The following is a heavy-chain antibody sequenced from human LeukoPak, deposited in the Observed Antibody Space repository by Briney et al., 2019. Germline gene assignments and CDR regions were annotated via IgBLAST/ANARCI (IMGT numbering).Heavy chain of an antibody. V-gene: IGHV3-11*01. D-gene: IGHD4-23*01. Sequence: GGSLRLSCTASGLRFSDYYVSWIRQAPGKGLQWVSYISSGGDIMHYADSVKGRFTSSRDNSKNTVYLQMNSLRAEDTAVYYCATFSYAGNAGGSVGPWGQGTLVTVSS. CDR1: GLRFSDYY. J-gene: IGHJ5*02. CDR3: ATFSYAGNAGGSVGP. CDR2: ISSGGDIM.